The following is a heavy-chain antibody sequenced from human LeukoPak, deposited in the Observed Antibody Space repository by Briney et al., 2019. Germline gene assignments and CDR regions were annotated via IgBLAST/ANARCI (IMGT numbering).Heavy chain of an antibody. J-gene: IGHJ5*02. D-gene: IGHD6-13*01. V-gene: IGHV1-8*01. CDR2: MNPNSGHK. Sequence: ASVKVSCKASGYTFTSYDINWVRQATGQGLEWMGWMNPNSGHKGYAQKLQGRVNMTRKTSISTAYMELSSMRSEDTAVYYCARGRVLGKNWFDPWGQGTLVTVSS. CDR1: GYTFTSYD. CDR3: ARGRVLGKNWFDP.